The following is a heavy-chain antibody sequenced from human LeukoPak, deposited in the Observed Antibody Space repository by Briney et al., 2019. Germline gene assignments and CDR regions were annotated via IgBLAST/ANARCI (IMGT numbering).Heavy chain of an antibody. J-gene: IGHJ4*02. Sequence: SETLSLTCTVSGGSISDNYWSWIRQPPGKGLEWIGYAYYSGSTNYNPSLKSRVTISVDTSKNQFSLKLSSVTAADTAVYYCARLWYSSSWYAVPNWGQGTLVTVSS. D-gene: IGHD6-13*01. CDR1: GGSISDNY. CDR3: ARLWYSSSWYAVPN. V-gene: IGHV4-59*08. CDR2: AYYSGST.